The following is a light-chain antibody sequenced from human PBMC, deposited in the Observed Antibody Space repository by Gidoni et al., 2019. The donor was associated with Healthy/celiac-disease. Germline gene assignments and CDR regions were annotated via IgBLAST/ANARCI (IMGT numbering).Light chain of an antibody. Sequence: EIVMTQSPATLSVSPGERATLSCRASQSVSSNLACYQQKPGQDPRLLIYGASTRATGIPARCSGSGSGTEFTITISSLQSEDFAVYYCQQYNNRPPWTFGQGTKVEIK. CDR1: QSVSSN. J-gene: IGKJ1*01. V-gene: IGKV3-15*01. CDR2: GAS. CDR3: QQYNNRPPWT.